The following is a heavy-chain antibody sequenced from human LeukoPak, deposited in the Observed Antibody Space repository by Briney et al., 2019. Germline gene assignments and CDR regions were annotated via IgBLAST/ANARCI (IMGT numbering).Heavy chain of an antibody. V-gene: IGHV1-2*02. D-gene: IGHD6-19*01. CDR1: GYTFTGYY. Sequence: WASVKVSCKASGYTFTGYYIHWVRQAPGQGLEWMGWIDPNSGGTNFAQKFQGRVTMTRDTSISTAYMELSRLRSGDTALYYCARSEQFPYYMDVWGKGTTVTVSS. CDR3: ARSEQFPYYMDV. CDR2: IDPNSGGT. J-gene: IGHJ6*03.